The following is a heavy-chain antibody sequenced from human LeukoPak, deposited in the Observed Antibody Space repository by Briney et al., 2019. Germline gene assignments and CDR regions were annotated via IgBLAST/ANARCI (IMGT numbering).Heavy chain of an antibody. CDR1: GFTFSSYA. D-gene: IGHD3-10*01. Sequence: PGGSLRLSCAASGFTFSSYAMTWVRQAPGKGLEWVSTISNSGTSTYYADSVRGRFTISRDNSKKMLYLQMNSLRAEDTAVYYCAKERRVVRDNFDYWGQGTLVTVSS. CDR3: AKERRVVRDNFDY. V-gene: IGHV3-23*01. J-gene: IGHJ4*02. CDR2: ISNSGTST.